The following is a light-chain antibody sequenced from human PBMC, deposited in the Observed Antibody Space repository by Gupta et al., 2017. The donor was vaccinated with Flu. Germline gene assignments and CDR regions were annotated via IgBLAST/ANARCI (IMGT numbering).Light chain of an antibody. CDR2: WAS. CDR1: QSVLKTSHNYNY. J-gene: IGKJ5*01. V-gene: IGKV4-1*01. Sequence: DIVMTQSPDSLAVSLGERATINCKSSQSVLKTSHNYNYLAWFQHKPGQPPKLLLYWASTREFGVPDRFSGSGSGTDFTLTISSLQAEDVAIYYCQQYDGGPLTFGQGTPMEI. CDR3: QQYDGGPLT.